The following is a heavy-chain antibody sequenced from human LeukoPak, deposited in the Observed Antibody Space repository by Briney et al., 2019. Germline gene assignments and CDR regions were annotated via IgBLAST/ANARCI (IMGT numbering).Heavy chain of an antibody. Sequence: GRCLRLSCAASGFTFSSYAMSWVRQAPGKGLEWVSAITGSGGSTYYTDSARGRFTFSGDNPKNTLSLQMNSLRAEDTAVYYCAKDWGCSGYDPYWVYCGEGTLVTVSS. CDR3: AKDWGCSGYDPYWVY. J-gene: IGHJ4*02. CDR1: GFTFSSYA. CDR2: ITGSGGST. V-gene: IGHV3-23*01. D-gene: IGHD5-12*01.